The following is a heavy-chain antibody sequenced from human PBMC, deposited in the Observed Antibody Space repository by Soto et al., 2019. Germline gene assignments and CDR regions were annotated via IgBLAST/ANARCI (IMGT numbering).Heavy chain of an antibody. V-gene: IGHV1-69*02. CDR2: IIPMLGMS. Sequence: QVQLVQSGAEVKKPGSSVKVSCKASGDTFNFYTISWVRQAPGQGLEWMGRIIPMLGMSNYAQKFQDRVTIIADKSTSTDYMQLSRLRSEDTAIYYCATSYGSGSRPFDYWGQGTLVTVSS. CDR1: GDTFNFYT. CDR3: ATSYGSGSRPFDY. D-gene: IGHD3-10*01. J-gene: IGHJ4*02.